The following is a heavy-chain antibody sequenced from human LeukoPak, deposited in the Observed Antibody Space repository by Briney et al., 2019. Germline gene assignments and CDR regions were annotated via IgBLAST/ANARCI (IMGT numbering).Heavy chain of an antibody. Sequence: ASVKVSCKASGGTFSSYAISWVRQAPGQGLEWMGGIIPIFGTANYAQKFQGRVTITADESTSTACMELSSLRSEDTAMYYCATTPGKRWFGELSRWGQGTLVTVSS. D-gene: IGHD3-10*01. CDR3: ATTPGKRWFGELSR. J-gene: IGHJ4*02. V-gene: IGHV1-69*13. CDR1: GGTFSSYA. CDR2: IIPIFGTA.